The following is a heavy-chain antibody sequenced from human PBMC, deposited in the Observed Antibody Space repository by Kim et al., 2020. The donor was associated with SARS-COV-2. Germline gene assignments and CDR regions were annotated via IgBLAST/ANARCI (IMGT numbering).Heavy chain of an antibody. Sequence: GGSLRLSCAASGFTFADSVMHWVRQAPGKGLEWVALVSGDGGTTYYADSVKGRFNISRDNSKDSLYLQMNSLRTDDTAFYYCSKASGWLPRYWCQGTLVTVSS. CDR2: VSGDGGTT. CDR3: SKASGWLPRY. D-gene: IGHD6-19*01. J-gene: IGHJ4*02. V-gene: IGHV3-43*02. CDR1: GFTFADSV.